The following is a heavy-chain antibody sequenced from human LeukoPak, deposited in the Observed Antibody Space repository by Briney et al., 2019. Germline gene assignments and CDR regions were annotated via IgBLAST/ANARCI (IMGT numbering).Heavy chain of an antibody. V-gene: IGHV3-30*04. D-gene: IGHD3-10*01. J-gene: IGHJ4*02. CDR1: GFTFSSYA. CDR3: ARDRGFSGSYPFLDY. Sequence: PGMSLRLSCAASGFTFSSYAMHWVRQAPGKGLERVAVISYDGSNKYYADSVKGRFTISRDNSKNTLYLQMNSLRAEDTAVYCCARDRGFSGSYPFLDYWGQGTLVTVSS. CDR2: ISYDGSNK.